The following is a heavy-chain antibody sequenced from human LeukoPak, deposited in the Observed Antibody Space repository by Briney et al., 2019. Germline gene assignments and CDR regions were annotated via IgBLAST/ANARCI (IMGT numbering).Heavy chain of an antibody. CDR1: GGSISSGGYS. CDR3: ARGSSWFDP. CDR2: IYHSGST. V-gene: IGHV4-30-2*01. D-gene: IGHD3-10*01. Sequence: SETLSLTCAVSGGSISSGGYSWSWIRQPPGKGLEWIGYIYHSGSTYYNPSLKSRVTISVDRSKNQFSLELSSVTAADTAVYYCARGSSWFDPWGQGTLVTVSS. J-gene: IGHJ5*02.